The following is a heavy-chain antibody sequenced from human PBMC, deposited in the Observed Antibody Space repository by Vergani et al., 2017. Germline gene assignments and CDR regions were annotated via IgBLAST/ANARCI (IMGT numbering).Heavy chain of an antibody. J-gene: IGHJ4*02. Sequence: EVQLVESGGGLVKPGGSLRLSCAASGFTFSTYDMHWVRQATGKGLEWVSAIGTAGDTYYPGSVKGRFTISRENAKNSLHLQMNNLRAEDTAVYYCARQSRDVFCTNGVCPLGYWGQGALVTVSS. D-gene: IGHD2-8*01. V-gene: IGHV3-13*01. CDR1: GFTFSTYD. CDR3: ARQSRDVFCTNGVCPLGY. CDR2: IGTAGDT.